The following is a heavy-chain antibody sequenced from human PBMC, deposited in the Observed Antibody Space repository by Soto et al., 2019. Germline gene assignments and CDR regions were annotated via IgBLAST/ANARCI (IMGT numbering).Heavy chain of an antibody. V-gene: IGHV5-51*01. J-gene: IGHJ5*02. Sequence: PGESLKISCKGSGYSFANYWIVWVRHLPGKGLEWMGVIHARDSDTRYSASSQGRVTFSVDKSINTAYLQWGSLTSSDSAMYYCARQGDSSSWYSWFGPWGQGTLVTVSS. D-gene: IGHD6-13*01. CDR3: ARQGDSSSWYSWFGP. CDR1: GYSFANYW. CDR2: IHARDSDT.